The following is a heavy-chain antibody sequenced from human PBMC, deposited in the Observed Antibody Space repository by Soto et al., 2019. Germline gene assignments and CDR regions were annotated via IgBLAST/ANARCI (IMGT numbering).Heavy chain of an antibody. Sequence: PSETLSLTCTVYGGSISRYYWSWIRQPPGKGLEWIGYIYYSGSTNYNPSLKSRVTISVDTSKNQFSLKLSSVTAADTAVYYCAGRGYCSSTSCYGTAGFYYYYMDVWGKGTTVPLSS. V-gene: IGHV4-59*08. CDR3: AGRGYCSSTSCYGTAGFYYYYMDV. D-gene: IGHD2-2*01. CDR1: GGSISRYY. CDR2: IYYSGST. J-gene: IGHJ6*03.